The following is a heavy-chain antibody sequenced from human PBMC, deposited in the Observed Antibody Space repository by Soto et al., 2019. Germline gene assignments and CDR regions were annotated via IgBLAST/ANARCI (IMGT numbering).Heavy chain of an antibody. CDR3: ARFLEWFYVDY. D-gene: IGHD3-3*01. Sequence: PGESLRVSSKGSGYSFIGYWIGWVRQMPGKGLEWMGIIYPGDSDTRYSPSFQGQVTISADKSISTAYLQWSSLKASDTAMYYCARFLEWFYVDYWGQGTLVTVSS. J-gene: IGHJ4*02. CDR2: IYPGDSDT. CDR1: GYSFIGYW. V-gene: IGHV5-51*01.